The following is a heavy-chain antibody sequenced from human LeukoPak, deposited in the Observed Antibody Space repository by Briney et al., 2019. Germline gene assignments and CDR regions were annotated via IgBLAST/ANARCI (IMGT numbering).Heavy chain of an antibody. Sequence: PGGSLRLSCATSGFTFSSYWMHWVRQAPGKGLVWVSRINTDGSSTSYADSVKGRFTISRDNAKNSLYLQMNSLRAEDTGVYYCARNYWESYYDYYMDVWGKGTTVTVSS. CDR3: ARNYWESYYDYYMDV. V-gene: IGHV3-74*01. CDR2: INTDGSST. CDR1: GFTFSSYW. D-gene: IGHD1-26*01. J-gene: IGHJ6*03.